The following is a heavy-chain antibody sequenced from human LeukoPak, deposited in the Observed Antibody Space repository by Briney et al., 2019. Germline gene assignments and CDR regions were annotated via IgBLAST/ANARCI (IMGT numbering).Heavy chain of an antibody. D-gene: IGHD6-13*01. J-gene: IGHJ3*02. CDR2: ISGTGGTT. CDR3: AGSWSPYDAFDI. Sequence: PGGSLRLSCAASGFTFSSYVMNWVRQAPGKGLEWVSSISGTGGTTYYADSVKGRFTISRDNAKNSLYLQMNSLRAEDTAVYYCAGSWSPYDAFDIWGQGTMVSVSS. CDR1: GFTFSSYV. V-gene: IGHV3-23*01.